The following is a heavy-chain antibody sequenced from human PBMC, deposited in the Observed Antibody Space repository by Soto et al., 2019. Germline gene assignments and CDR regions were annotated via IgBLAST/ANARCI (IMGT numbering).Heavy chain of an antibody. CDR2: VRHSGST. CDR1: GGSITSGGYY. V-gene: IGHV4-31*03. CDR3: VRGILS. Sequence: QVQLQESGPGLVKASQTLSLTCNVSGGSITSGGYYWTWIRQHPGKGLEWIGNVRHSGSTFYNPSLKSRGSISVDTSKNQFSLKLSSVTAADTAVYFCVRGILSWGQGTLVTVSS. J-gene: IGHJ1*01.